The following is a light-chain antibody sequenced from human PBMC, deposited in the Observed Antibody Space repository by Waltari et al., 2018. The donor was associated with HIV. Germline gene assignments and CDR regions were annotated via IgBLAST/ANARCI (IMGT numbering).Light chain of an antibody. CDR1: SSDVGAYNY. V-gene: IGLV2-11*01. J-gene: IGLJ1*01. CDR2: DGN. Sequence: QSALTQPRSVSGSPGQSVTISCTGTSSDVGAYNYVSWYQQHPGKAPKLLIYDGNKRPSGVPDRFSGSKSGNTASLTISGLQAEDEADYFCCSYAGSYTFVFETETKVTVL. CDR3: CSYAGSYTFV.